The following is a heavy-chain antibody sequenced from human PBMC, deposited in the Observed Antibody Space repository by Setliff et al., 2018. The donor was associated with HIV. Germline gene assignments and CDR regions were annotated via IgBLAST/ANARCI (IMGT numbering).Heavy chain of an antibody. CDR1: GYTFSNFG. V-gene: IGHV1-18*01. D-gene: IGHD1-1*01. J-gene: IGHJ3*02. CDR2: INGYSGKT. CDR3: AREAPRYAAGAFDM. Sequence: ASVKVSCKSSGYTFSNFGVSWVRQAPGQGLEWLGYINGYSGKTHFSPRLQGRLTMTTVTYTDTVYLELRSLASDYTAIYYCAREAPRYAAGAFDMWGLGTIVTVSS.